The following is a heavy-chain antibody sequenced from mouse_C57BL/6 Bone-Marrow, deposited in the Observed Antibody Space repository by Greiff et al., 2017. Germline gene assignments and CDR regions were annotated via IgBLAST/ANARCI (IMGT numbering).Heavy chain of an antibody. J-gene: IGHJ1*03. V-gene: IGHV1-64*01. CDR3: ARSGIYYYGSWGYFDV. CDR1: GYTFTSYW. D-gene: IGHD1-1*01. CDR2: IHPNSGST. Sequence: VQLQQPGAELVKPGASVKLSCTASGYTFTSYWMHWVKQRPGQGLEWIGMIHPNSGSTNYNEKFKSKATLTVDKSSSTAYMQLSSLTSEDSAVYYWARSGIYYYGSWGYFDVWGTGTTVTVSS.